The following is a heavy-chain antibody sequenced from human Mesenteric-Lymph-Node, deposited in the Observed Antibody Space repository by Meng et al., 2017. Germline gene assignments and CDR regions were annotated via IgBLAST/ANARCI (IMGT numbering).Heavy chain of an antibody. V-gene: IGHV5-51*01. J-gene: IGHJ6*02. CDR1: GYSFTNYW. Sequence: GESLKISCRGSGYSFTNYWIGWVRQMPGKGLEWMGIISPGDSDTRYSPSFEGQVTISADKSISTAYLRWSSLKASDTAMYYCARKGVDTAMVRYGMDVWGQGTTVTVSS. CDR2: ISPGDSDT. D-gene: IGHD5-18*01. CDR3: ARKGVDTAMVRYGMDV.